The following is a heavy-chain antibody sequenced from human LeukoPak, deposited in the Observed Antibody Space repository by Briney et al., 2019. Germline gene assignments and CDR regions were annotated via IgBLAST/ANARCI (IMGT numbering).Heavy chain of an antibody. J-gene: IGHJ4*02. Sequence: SETLSLTCTVSGGSISSYFWSWIRQPPGKGLEWIGYIYYSGSTNYNPSLKSRVTMSVDTSKSQFSLKLSSVTAADTAVYYCARIDRAVAGTIDYWGQGTLVTVSS. D-gene: IGHD6-19*01. CDR2: IYYSGST. CDR1: GGSISSYF. V-gene: IGHV4-59*08. CDR3: ARIDRAVAGTIDY.